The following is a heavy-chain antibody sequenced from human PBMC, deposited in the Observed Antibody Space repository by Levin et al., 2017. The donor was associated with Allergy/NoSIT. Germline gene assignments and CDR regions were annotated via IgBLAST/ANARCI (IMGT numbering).Heavy chain of an antibody. Sequence: SETLSLTCAVYGGSFSGYYWSWIRQPPGKGLEWIGEINHSGSTNYNPSLKSRVTISVDTSKNQFSLKLSSVTAADTAVYYCAGLPRMVRGVIRVDPWGQGTLVTVSS. D-gene: IGHD3-10*01. V-gene: IGHV4-34*01. CDR3: AGLPRMVRGVIRVDP. CDR1: GGSFSGYY. CDR2: INHSGST. J-gene: IGHJ5*02.